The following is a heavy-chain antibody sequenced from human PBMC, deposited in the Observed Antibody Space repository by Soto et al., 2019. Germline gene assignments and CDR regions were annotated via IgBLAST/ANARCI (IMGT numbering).Heavy chain of an antibody. D-gene: IGHD3-22*01. J-gene: IGHJ4*02. V-gene: IGHV3-7*03. CDR2: IKQDGSEK. Sequence: GGSLILSCAASGFTFSSYWMSWVRQAPGKGLEWVANIKQDGSEKYYVDSVKGRFTISRDNAKNSLYLQMNSLRAEDTAVYYCARDGFDTYYYDSRSFDYWGQGTLVTVSS. CDR3: ARDGFDTYYYDSRSFDY. CDR1: GFTFSSYW.